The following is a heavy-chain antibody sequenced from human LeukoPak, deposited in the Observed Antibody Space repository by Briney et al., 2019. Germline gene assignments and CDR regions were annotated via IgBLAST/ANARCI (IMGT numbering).Heavy chain of an antibody. V-gene: IGHV4-61*02. CDR2: IYTSGST. CDR3: ARAAIVVVPADPDAFDI. Sequence: SETLSLTCTVSGGSISSGSYYWSWIRQPARKGLEWIGRIYTSGSTNYNPSLKSRVTISVDTSKNQFSLKLSSVTAADTAVYYCARAAIVVVPADPDAFDIWGQGTMVTVSS. CDR1: GGSISSGSYY. J-gene: IGHJ3*02. D-gene: IGHD2-2*01.